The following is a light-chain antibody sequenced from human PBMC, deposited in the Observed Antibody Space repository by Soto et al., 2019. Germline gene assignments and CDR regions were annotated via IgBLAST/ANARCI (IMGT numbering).Light chain of an antibody. Sequence: DLQMTQSPSSLSASVGDRVTITFRASQSISSYLNWYQQKPGKAPKLLIYAASSLQSGVPSRFSGSGSGTDFTLTISSLQPEDFATYYCQQSYSTPWTSGQGTKVDIK. CDR2: AAS. CDR3: QQSYSTPWT. V-gene: IGKV1-39*01. J-gene: IGKJ1*01. CDR1: QSISSY.